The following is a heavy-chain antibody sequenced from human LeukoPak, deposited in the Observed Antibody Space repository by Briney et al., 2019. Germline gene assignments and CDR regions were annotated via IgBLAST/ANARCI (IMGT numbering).Heavy chain of an antibody. V-gene: IGHV1-69*04. CDR1: GGTFSSYA. D-gene: IGHD2-15*01. CDR3: ARDGYCSGGSCLQAKYYYYYGMDV. CDR2: IIPIFGIA. J-gene: IGHJ6*02. Sequence: SVKVSCKASGGTFSSYAISWVRQAPGQGLEWMGRIIPIFGIANYAQKFQGRVTITADKSTSTAYMELSSQRSEDTAVYYCARDGYCSGGSCLQAKYYYYYGMDVWGQGTTVTVSS.